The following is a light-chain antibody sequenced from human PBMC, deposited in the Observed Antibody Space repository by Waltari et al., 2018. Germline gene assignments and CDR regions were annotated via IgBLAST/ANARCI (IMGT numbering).Light chain of an antibody. CDR1: QSVGRS. V-gene: IGKV3-20*01. Sequence: EILLTQSPGTLSLSPGERATLSCRASQSVGRSLAWYQQKPGQPPRLLIYGTSNRATGIPDMFSGGGSGTDFSLTISRLEPEDVAVYYCQHYVSLPVTFGQGTKVEIK. J-gene: IGKJ1*01. CDR2: GTS. CDR3: QHYVSLPVT.